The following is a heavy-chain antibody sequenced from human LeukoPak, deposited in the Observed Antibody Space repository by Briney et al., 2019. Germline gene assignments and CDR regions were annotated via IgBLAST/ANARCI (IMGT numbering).Heavy chain of an antibody. D-gene: IGHD2-15*01. CDR2: IKQDGSEK. CDR3: ARKGCGSGRCHDASDV. J-gene: IGHJ3*01. V-gene: IGHV3-7*05. CDR1: GFTSSSYW. Sequence: GGSLRLSCEVSGFTSSSYWMSWLRQAPGKGLEWVANIKQDGSEKYYVDSVKGRFSISRDNAKNSLYLQMNSLRVEDTAVYYCARKGCGSGRCHDASDVWGQGTMVTVSS.